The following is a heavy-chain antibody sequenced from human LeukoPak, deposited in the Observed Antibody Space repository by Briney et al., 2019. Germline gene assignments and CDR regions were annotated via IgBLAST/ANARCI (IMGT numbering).Heavy chain of an antibody. J-gene: IGHJ4*02. V-gene: IGHV4-59*11. D-gene: IGHD6-6*01. CDR3: ARGGYSSSPLDY. CDR1: GGSISSHY. CDR2: IYHSGST. Sequence: PSETLSLTCTVSGGSISSHYWSWIRQSPGKGLEGIGYIYHSGSTNYNPSLKSRVTISVDTSKNQFSLNLSSVTAADTAVYYCARGGYSSSPLDYWGQGTLVTVSS.